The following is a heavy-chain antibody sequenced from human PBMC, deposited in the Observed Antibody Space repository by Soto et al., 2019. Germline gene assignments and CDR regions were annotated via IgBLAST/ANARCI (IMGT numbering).Heavy chain of an antibody. CDR1: GGSMSSYY. D-gene: IGHD1-26*01. V-gene: IGHV4-4*07. CDR2: IYARGDT. CDR3: AGIGAEVYYGMDV. Sequence: PSETLSLTCTVSGGSMSSYYWNWVRQPAGRGLEWIGRIYARGDTNYNPSLKSRVTMFVDRSTNEFSLRLTSVTAADTAVYYCAGIGAEVYYGMDVWGQGTPVTVSS. J-gene: IGHJ6*02.